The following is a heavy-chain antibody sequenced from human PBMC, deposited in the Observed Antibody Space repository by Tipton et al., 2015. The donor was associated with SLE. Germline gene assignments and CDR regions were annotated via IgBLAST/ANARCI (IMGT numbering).Heavy chain of an antibody. Sequence: TLSLTCTVSGGAISNGMYYYNLIRQSAGKGLEWIGRVDTTGSTTDNPTLKSRVTISVDTSNNQFSLKLTSVTAADTAVYYCSRGPNGDSGAWIDYWGQGTLVTVSS. CDR3: SRGPNGDSGAWIDY. CDR1: GGAISNGMYY. CDR2: VDTTGST. J-gene: IGHJ4*02. V-gene: IGHV4-61*02. D-gene: IGHD4-17*01.